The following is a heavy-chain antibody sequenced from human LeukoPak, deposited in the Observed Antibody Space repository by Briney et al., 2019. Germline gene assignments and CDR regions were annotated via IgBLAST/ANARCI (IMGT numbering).Heavy chain of an antibody. CDR1: GYTFSSYA. CDR2: INPSGGST. V-gene: IGHV1-46*01. J-gene: IGHJ4*02. CDR3: ARAVTRRYSYGSDY. Sequence: AASVKVSCKASGYTFSSYAISWVRQAPGQGLEWMGIINPSGGSTSYAQKFQGRVTMTRGTSTSTVYMELSSLRSEDTAVYYCARAVTRRYSYGSDYWGQGTLVTVSS. D-gene: IGHD5-18*01.